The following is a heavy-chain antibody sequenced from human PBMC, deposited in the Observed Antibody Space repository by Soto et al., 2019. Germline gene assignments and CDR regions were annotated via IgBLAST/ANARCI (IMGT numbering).Heavy chain of an antibody. J-gene: IGHJ4*02. Sequence: GGSLRLSCAASGFTFSSYGMHWVRQAPGKGLEWVAVIWYDGSNKYYADSVKGRFTISRDNSKNTLYLQMNSLRAEDTAVYYCARDRSGFGGVFSYWGQGTLVTVSS. D-gene: IGHD3-16*01. CDR1: GFTFSSYG. V-gene: IGHV3-33*01. CDR2: IWYDGSNK. CDR3: ARDRSGFGGVFSY.